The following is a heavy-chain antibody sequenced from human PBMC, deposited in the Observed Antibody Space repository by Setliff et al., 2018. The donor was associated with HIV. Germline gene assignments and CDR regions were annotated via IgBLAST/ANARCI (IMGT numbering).Heavy chain of an antibody. V-gene: IGHV4-38-2*01. CDR1: DYSISSGYY. CDR2: IYHSGST. CDR3: ARHWLKPIQELQQLPLLDY. Sequence: SETLSLTCAVSDYSISSGYYWGWIRQPPGKGLEWIGGIYHSGSTYYNPSLKGRVTISADTSNNQFSLKLSSVTAADTAVYYCARHWLKPIQELQQLPLLDYWGQGTLVTVSS. D-gene: IGHD6-13*01. J-gene: IGHJ4*02.